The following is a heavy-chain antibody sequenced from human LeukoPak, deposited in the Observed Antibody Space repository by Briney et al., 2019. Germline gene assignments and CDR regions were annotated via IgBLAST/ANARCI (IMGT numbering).Heavy chain of an antibody. D-gene: IGHD2-2*01. Sequence: SETLSLTCAVYGGSFSSYYWSWIRQPPGKGLEWIGEINHSGSTNYNPSLKSRVTISVDTSKNQFSLKLSSVTAADTAVYYCASFGRGVPAAIPSYGGQGTLVTVSS. V-gene: IGHV4-34*01. J-gene: IGHJ4*02. CDR1: GGSFSSYY. CDR3: ASFGRGVPAAIPSY. CDR2: INHSGST.